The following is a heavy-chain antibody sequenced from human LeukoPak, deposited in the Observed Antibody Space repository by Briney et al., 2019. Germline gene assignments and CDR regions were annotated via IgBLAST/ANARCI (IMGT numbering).Heavy chain of an antibody. CDR3: ARGVEWLLSSTYYYMDV. D-gene: IGHD3-3*01. CDR2: INPNSAGT. J-gene: IGHJ6*03. V-gene: IGHV1-2*02. CDR1: GYTFTCYY. Sequence: ASVKVSCKASGYTFTCYYMHWVRQAPAQGHEWMGWINPNSAGTNNAQKYQGRVTITRDTSISTAYMELSRLRSDDTAVYYCARGVEWLLSSTYYYMDVWGKGTTVTISS.